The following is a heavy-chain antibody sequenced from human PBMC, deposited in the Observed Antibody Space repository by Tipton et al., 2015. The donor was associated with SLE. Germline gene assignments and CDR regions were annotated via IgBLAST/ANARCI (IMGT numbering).Heavy chain of an antibody. Sequence: SLRLSCAASGFSFSDAWMNWVRQAPGKGPEWVGHIKSKSDDETTDNAAPVKGGFTISRDNSKNTLYLQMNSLRAEDTAVYYCAKGEWELPEEDYWGQGTLVTVSS. V-gene: IGHV3-15*01. D-gene: IGHD1-26*01. CDR2: IKSKSDDETT. CDR3: AKGEWELPEEDY. J-gene: IGHJ4*02. CDR1: GFSFSDAW.